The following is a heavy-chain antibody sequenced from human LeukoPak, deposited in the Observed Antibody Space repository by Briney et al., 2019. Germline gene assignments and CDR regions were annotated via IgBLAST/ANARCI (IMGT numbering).Heavy chain of an antibody. D-gene: IGHD3-22*01. CDR1: GGSITDYY. CDR3: ARDLKLDGSSGYYAFDI. V-gene: IGHV4-59*01. J-gene: IGHJ3*02. Sequence: PSETLSLTCTVSGGSITDYYWGWIRQPPGKGLEWIGYDYYSGSSNYNPSLKSRVTISVDTFKNQFSLKMSSVTAADTAVYYCARDLKLDGSSGYYAFDIWGQGTMVTVSS. CDR2: DYYSGSS.